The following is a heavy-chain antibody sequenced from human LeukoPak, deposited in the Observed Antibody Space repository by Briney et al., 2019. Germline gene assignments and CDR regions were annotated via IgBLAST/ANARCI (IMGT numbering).Heavy chain of an antibody. CDR3: AREKWSHFDS. CDR2: IRRDGGVK. D-gene: IGHD2-15*01. V-gene: IGHV3-7*01. Sequence: GGSLRLSCAASGFDFSFYWMTWVRQAPGKGLEWVANIRRDGGVKNYMDSVKGRFTISRDNAKNSLYLQMDSLRAEDTAVYYCAREKWSHFDSWGQGTLVTVSS. CDR1: GFDFSFYW. J-gene: IGHJ4*02.